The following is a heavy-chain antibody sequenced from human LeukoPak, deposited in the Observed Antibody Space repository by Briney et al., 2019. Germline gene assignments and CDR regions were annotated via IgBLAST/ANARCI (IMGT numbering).Heavy chain of an antibody. V-gene: IGHV4-39*01. CDR3: ARTGRFGVESWFDP. J-gene: IGHJ5*02. CDR2: IYYRGST. CDR1: GVSITSSSYY. Sequence: PSDTVSLTCTVSGVSITSSSYYWAWIRQSPGKGLEWIGSIYYRGSTYFNPSLKSRVTMSVDTSENQFSLKLTSVTAADTALYYCARTGRFGVESWFDPWGPGTLIPVSS. D-gene: IGHD3-3*01.